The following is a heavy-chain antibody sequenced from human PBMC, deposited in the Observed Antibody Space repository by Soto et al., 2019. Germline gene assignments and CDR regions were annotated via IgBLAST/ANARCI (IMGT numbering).Heavy chain of an antibody. J-gene: IGHJ5*02. CDR1: GDSVSSNSAA. CDR2: TYYRSKWYN. Sequence: QVQLQQSGPGLVKPSQTLSLTCAISGDSVSSNSAAWNWIRQSPSRGLEWLGRTYYRSKWYNDYAVSVKSRITINPATSKNQFSLQLNSVTPEDTAVYYCARDDGPYSSGWYVWRNWFDPWGQGTLVTVSS. D-gene: IGHD6-19*01. CDR3: ARDDGPYSSGWYVWRNWFDP. V-gene: IGHV6-1*01.